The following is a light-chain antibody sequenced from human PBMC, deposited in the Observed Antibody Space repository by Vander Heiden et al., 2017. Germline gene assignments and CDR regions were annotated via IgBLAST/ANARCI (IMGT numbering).Light chain of an antibody. V-gene: IGKV1-39*01. Sequence: DNQMTQSPSSLSASVGDRVAITCRASQSISTYLNWYQQKPGKAPKLLIYAASSLQSDVPSRFSGRTSETEFTLTINSLQPEDLATYYCQQSYSTPHTFGQGTKLEIK. J-gene: IGKJ2*01. CDR1: QSISTY. CDR2: AAS. CDR3: QQSYSTPHT.